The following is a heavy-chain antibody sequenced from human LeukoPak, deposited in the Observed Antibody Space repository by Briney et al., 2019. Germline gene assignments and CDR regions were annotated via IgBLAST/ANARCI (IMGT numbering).Heavy chain of an antibody. J-gene: IGHJ4*02. V-gene: IGHV3-23*01. D-gene: IGHD3-22*01. Sequence: GGSLRLSCAASGFTFSSYSMSWVRQAPGKGLEWVSAISGSGGSTYYADSVKGRFTISRDNSKNTLYLQMNSLRAEDTAVYYCAKDRGHHYYDSSGYPGPFDYWGQGTLVTVSS. CDR3: AKDRGHHYYDSSGYPGPFDY. CDR2: ISGSGGST. CDR1: GFTFSSYS.